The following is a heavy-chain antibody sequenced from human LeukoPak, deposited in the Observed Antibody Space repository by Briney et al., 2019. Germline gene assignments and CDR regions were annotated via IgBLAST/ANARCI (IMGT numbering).Heavy chain of an antibody. CDR1: GFTFSSYA. CDR2: ISGSGGST. V-gene: IGHV3-23*01. D-gene: IGHD6-6*01. CDR3: ARGLGSSSSSDAFDI. J-gene: IGHJ3*02. Sequence: GGSLRLSCAASGFTFSSYAMSWVRQAPGKGLEWVSGISGSGGSTYYADSVKGRFTISRDNAKNSLYLQMNSLRAEDTAVYYCARGLGSSSSSDAFDIWGQGTMVTVSS.